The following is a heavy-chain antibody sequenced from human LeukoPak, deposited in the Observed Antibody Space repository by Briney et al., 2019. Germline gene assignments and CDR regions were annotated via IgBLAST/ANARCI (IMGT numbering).Heavy chain of an antibody. CDR3: AKDYCGGDCYSGWYFDL. CDR1: GFTFDDYA. J-gene: IGHJ2*01. D-gene: IGHD2-21*02. Sequence: GGSLRLSCAASGFTFDDYAMHWVRQAPGKGLEWAPGISYNSDTIAYADSVKGRFTISRDNAKNSLYLQMNSLRAEDTALYYCAKDYCGGDCYSGWYFDLWGRGTLVTVSS. V-gene: IGHV3-9*01. CDR2: ISYNSDTI.